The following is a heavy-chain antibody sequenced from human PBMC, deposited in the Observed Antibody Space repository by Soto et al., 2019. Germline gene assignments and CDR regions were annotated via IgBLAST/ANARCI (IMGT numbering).Heavy chain of an antibody. CDR2: VFYTGFT. J-gene: IGHJ4*02. CDR3: ASSQKGYNWNYFDH. CDR1: GGSISGSYYY. V-gene: IGHV4-39*01. D-gene: IGHD1-20*01. Sequence: SETLSLTCAVSGGSISGSYYYWCWLRQSPGRGPEWIGSVFYTGFTSYNPSLESRVSVSVDTSKNQFSLKVSAVTAADTAVYYCASSQKGYNWNYFDHWGQGALVTVSS.